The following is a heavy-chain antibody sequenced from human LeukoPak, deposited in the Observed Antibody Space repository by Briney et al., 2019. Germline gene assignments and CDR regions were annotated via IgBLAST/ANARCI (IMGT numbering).Heavy chain of an antibody. V-gene: IGHV3-66*01. Sequence: GGSLRLSCADSGFTVSSSFMSWVRQPPAKGLEWVSIFYSGGSTYYADSVKGRFTISRDDSKNTLYLQMNSLRAEDTAVYFCARYYDRTGYYPGALDIWGQGTMVTVSS. D-gene: IGHD3-22*01. J-gene: IGHJ3*02. CDR2: FYSGGST. CDR1: GFTVSSSF. CDR3: ARYYDRTGYYPGALDI.